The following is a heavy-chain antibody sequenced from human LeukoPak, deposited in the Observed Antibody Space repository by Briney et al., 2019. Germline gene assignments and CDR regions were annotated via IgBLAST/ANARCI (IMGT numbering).Heavy chain of an antibody. V-gene: IGHV3-23*01. J-gene: IGHJ3*02. Sequence: GGSLRLSCAASGFTFSYYAMSWVRQAPGEGLEWVSGITGTDGSTYYADSVKGRFTISRDNSKSALYLQMNSLRAEDTALYYCAKGGYGIQLWWAFDIWGQGTMVTVSS. CDR3: AKGGYGIQLWWAFDI. D-gene: IGHD5-18*01. CDR2: ITGTDGST. CDR1: GFTFSYYA.